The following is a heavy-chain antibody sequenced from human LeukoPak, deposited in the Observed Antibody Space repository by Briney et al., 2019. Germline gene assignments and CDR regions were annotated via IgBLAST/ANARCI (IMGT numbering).Heavy chain of an antibody. J-gene: IGHJ4*02. V-gene: IGHV1-2*04. Sequence: GATVKISCKASGYTFTDYYMHWVQQAPGQGLEWMGWINPNSGGTNYAQKFQGWVTMTRDTSISTAYMELSRLRSDDTAVYYCARDAYCSSTSCYDYWGQGTLVTVSS. CDR3: ARDAYCSSTSCYDY. CDR1: GYTFTDYY. CDR2: INPNSGGT. D-gene: IGHD2-2*01.